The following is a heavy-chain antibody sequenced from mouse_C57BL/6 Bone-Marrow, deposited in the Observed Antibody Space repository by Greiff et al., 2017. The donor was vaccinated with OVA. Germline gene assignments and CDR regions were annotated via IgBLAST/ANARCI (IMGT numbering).Heavy chain of an antibody. Sequence: VHVKQSGPELVKPGASVKIPCKASGYTFTDYNMDWVKQSHGKSLEWIGDINPNNGGTIYNQKFKGKATLTVDKSSSTAYMELRSLTSEDTAVYYCARGGDYGSSYAWFAYWGQGTLVTVSA. CDR1: GYTFTDYN. CDR2: INPNNGGT. V-gene: IGHV1-18*01. CDR3: ARGGDYGSSYAWFAY. D-gene: IGHD1-1*01. J-gene: IGHJ3*01.